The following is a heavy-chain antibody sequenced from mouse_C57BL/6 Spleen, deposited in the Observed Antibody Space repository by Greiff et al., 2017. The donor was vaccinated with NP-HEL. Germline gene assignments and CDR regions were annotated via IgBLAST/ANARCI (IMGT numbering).Heavy chain of an antibody. D-gene: IGHD1-1*01. CDR1: GYAFTNYL. CDR3: ARLGTTVSDY. V-gene: IGHV1-54*01. J-gene: IGHJ2*01. Sequence: VQLQESGAELVRPGTSVKVSCKASGYAFTNYLIEWVKQRPGQGLEWIGVINPGSGGTNYNEKFKGKATLTADKSSSTAYMQLSSLTSEDSAVYFCARLGTTVSDYWGQGTTLTVSS. CDR2: INPGSGGT.